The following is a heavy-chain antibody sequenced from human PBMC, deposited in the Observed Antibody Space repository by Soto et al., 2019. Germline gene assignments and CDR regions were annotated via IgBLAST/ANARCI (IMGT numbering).Heavy chain of an antibody. CDR2: ISAYNGNT. J-gene: IGHJ4*02. CDR1: GYTFTSYG. CDR3: ARDFFRGVLSRYTNRSFLY. D-gene: IGHD3-10*01. Sequence: ASVKVSCKASGYTFTSYGSSSVRQASGQRLEWMGWISAYNGNTNYAQKLQGRVTMTTDTSTSTAYMELRSLRSDDTAVYYCARDFFRGVLSRYTNRSFLYSGQGPLRSVSS. V-gene: IGHV1-18*01.